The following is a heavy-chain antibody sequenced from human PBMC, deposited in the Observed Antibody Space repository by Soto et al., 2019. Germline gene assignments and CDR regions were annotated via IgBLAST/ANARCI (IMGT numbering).Heavy chain of an antibody. CDR1: GYTFTTYY. CDR2: ISPDGGRT. CDR3: ATRDPGHY. J-gene: IGHJ4*02. Sequence: QVQLVQSGAEVKKPGASVKVSCKASGYTFTTYYMHWVRQAPGQGLEWMGIISPDGGRTSYAQKFQGRGTLTRETSTRTVYMELSSRRSQDTAVYYCATRDPGHYWGQGTLVTVSS. V-gene: IGHV1-46*01.